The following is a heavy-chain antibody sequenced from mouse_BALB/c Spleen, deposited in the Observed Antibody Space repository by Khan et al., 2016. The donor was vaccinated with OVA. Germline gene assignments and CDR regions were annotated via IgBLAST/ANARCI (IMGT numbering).Heavy chain of an antibody. V-gene: IGHV9-3-1*01. Sequence: QIQLVQSGLELKKPGETVKISCKASGYTFTHYGMNWVKQAPGKGLQWMGWINTYTGEPTYADDFKGRFSFSLETSASTAYVQIKNRKNEDTATYFCARPPYFSYVMVYWGQGTSVTVSS. J-gene: IGHJ4*01. CDR2: INTYTGEP. CDR3: ARPPYFSYVMVY. CDR1: GYTFTHYG. D-gene: IGHD2-10*01.